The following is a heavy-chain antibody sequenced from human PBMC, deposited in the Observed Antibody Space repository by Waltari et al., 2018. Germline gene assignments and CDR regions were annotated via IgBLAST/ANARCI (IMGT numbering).Heavy chain of an antibody. D-gene: IGHD6-19*01. Sequence: EVQLVESGGGLVQPGGSLRLSCAASGFTFSSYSMNWVRQAPGKGLEWVSYISSSSSTIYYADSVKGRFTISRDNAKNSLYLQMNSLRAEDTAVYYCARDQIAVAGTGIDYWGQGTLVTVSS. V-gene: IGHV3-48*01. CDR3: ARDQIAVAGTGIDY. CDR2: ISSSSSTI. J-gene: IGHJ4*02. CDR1: GFTFSSYS.